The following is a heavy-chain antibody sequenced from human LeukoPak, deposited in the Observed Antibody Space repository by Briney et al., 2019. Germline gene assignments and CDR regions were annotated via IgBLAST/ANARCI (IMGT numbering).Heavy chain of an antibody. D-gene: IGHD3-9*01. CDR1: GFTFSGYG. V-gene: IGHV3-30*18. CDR2: LSYDGSNK. CDR3: AKGPSLRYFDWLPRDP. Sequence: GGSLRLPCAASGFTFSGYGMHWVRQPPARGLEWVAFLSYDGSNKYYADSVKGRFTISRDNSKNTLYLQMNSLRAEDTAVYYCAKGPSLRYFDWLPRDPWGQGTLVTVSS. J-gene: IGHJ5*02.